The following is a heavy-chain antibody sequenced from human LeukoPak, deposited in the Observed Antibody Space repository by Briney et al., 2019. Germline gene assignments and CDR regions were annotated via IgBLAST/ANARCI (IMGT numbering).Heavy chain of an antibody. D-gene: IGHD6-13*01. V-gene: IGHV4-39*01. CDR1: GGSISSSYYY. CDR2: MYYSGST. CDR3: ARGFDSSSWSPFDY. Sequence: SETLSLTCTVSGGSISSSYYYWGWIRQPPGKGLEWIGSMYYSGSTYYNPSLKSRVTISVDTSKNQFSLKLNSVTAADMAVYYCARGFDSSSWSPFDYWGQGTLVTVSS. J-gene: IGHJ4*02.